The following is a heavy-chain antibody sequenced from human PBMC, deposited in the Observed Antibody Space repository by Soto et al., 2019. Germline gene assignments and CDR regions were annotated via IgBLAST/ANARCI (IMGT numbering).Heavy chain of an antibody. CDR2: AYYSGDT. D-gene: IGHD2-8*01. V-gene: IGHV4-59*01. J-gene: IGHJ5*02. CDR3: ARDRSTYGGGGTGEVKENWFDP. CDR1: GGSISRYY. Sequence: RSLTCSVSGGSISRYYWSWIRQPPGKGLEWIGYAYYSGDTGYNPSLKSRVTVAVDTSKSQVSLKLSSVTAADTAVYYCARDRSTYGGGGTGEVKENWFDPWGQGALVTVSS.